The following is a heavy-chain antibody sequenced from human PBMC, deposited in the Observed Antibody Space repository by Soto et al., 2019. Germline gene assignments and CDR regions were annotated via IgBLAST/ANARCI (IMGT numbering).Heavy chain of an antibody. CDR2: MNPKSGHT. CDR3: ARTDGDLDV. D-gene: IGHD4-17*01. J-gene: IGHJ6*02. Sequence: QVQLVQSGAEVKKPGASVKVSCKASGYTFSSYDINWVRQATGQGLEWMGWMNPKSGHTGSAQKFRGRVTXTRDTSISTAYLELSSLRSEATAIYYCARTDGDLDVWGQGPTVTVSS. CDR1: GYTFSSYD. V-gene: IGHV1-8*01.